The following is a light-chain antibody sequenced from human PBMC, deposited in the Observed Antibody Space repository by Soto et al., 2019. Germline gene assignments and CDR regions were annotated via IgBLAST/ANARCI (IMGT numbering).Light chain of an antibody. J-gene: IGKJ1*01. CDR1: VPVGSN. CDR3: QQYDTWPLT. CDR2: HTS. Sequence: VMTQSPATLSLSPGERATLSCRTNVPVGSNLAWYQQSPGQAPRLLIFHTSTRATGIPARFSGSGSGTEFTLTINSLESEDFAVYYCQQYDTWPLTFGQGTKVDIK. V-gene: IGKV3-15*01.